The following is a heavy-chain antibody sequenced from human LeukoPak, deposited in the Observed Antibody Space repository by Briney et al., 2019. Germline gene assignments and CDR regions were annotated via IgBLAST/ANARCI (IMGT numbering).Heavy chain of an antibody. CDR2: ISSSSSYT. D-gene: IGHD3-9*01. CDR1: GFTLSGYY. Sequence: GGSLRLSCVGSGFTLSGYYMSWIRQAPGKGLEWASYISSSSSYTNYADSVKGRFTISRDNAKNPLYLQMNSLRAEDTAVYYCAREKDYDILTGIDYWGQGTLVTVSS. J-gene: IGHJ4*02. CDR3: AREKDYDILTGIDY. V-gene: IGHV3-11*05.